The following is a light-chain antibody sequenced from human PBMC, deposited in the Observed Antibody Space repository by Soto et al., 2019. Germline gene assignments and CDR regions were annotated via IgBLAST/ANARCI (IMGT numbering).Light chain of an antibody. CDR3: QQYNNWPWT. CDR1: QSISGN. V-gene: IGKV3-15*01. J-gene: IGKJ1*01. Sequence: EIVMTQSPATLSVSPGERATLSCRASQSISGNLAWYQQKPGQAPRLLMFRTSTRATGFPARFSGRGSGTEFNLTVSSLQSEDFAVYYCQQYNNWPWTFGQGTKVDIK. CDR2: RTS.